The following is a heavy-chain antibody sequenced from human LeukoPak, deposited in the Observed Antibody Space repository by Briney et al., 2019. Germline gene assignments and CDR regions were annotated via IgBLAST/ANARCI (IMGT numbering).Heavy chain of an antibody. Sequence: PSETLSLTCAVYGGSFSGYYWSWIRQPPGKGLEWIGEINHSGSTNYNPSLKSRVTISVDTSKNQFSLKLSSVTAADTAVYYCARGNTEELEYSSSSVGSGCWFDPWGQGTLVTVSS. CDR1: GGSFSGYY. J-gene: IGHJ5*02. V-gene: IGHV4-34*01. D-gene: IGHD6-6*01. CDR3: ARGNTEELEYSSSSVGSGCWFDP. CDR2: INHSGST.